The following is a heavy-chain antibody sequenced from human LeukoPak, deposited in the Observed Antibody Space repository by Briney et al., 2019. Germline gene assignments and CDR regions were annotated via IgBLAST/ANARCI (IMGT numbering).Heavy chain of an antibody. Sequence: PSETLSLTCTVSGGSTSSYYWSWIRQPPGKGLEWIGYIYYSGSTNYNPSLKSRVTISVDTSKNQFSLKLSSVTAADTAVYYCARASPWFGGAFDIWGQGTMVTVSS. V-gene: IGHV4-59*01. CDR2: IYYSGST. CDR3: ARASPWFGGAFDI. CDR1: GGSTSSYY. J-gene: IGHJ3*02. D-gene: IGHD3-10*01.